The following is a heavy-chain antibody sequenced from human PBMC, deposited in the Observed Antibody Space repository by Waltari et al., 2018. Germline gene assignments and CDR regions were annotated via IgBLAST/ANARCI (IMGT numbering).Heavy chain of an antibody. J-gene: IGHJ4*02. CDR1: GGSISSGGYY. CDR3: ARGRIAAAGTGYYFDY. D-gene: IGHD6-13*01. V-gene: IGHV4-31*03. CDR2: IYYSGST. Sequence: QVQLQESGPGLVKPSQTLSLTCTVSGGSISSGGYYWSWIRQHPGKGLEWIGYIYYSGSTYYNPSLKSRVTKSVDTSKNQFSLKLGSVTAADTAVYYCARGRIAAAGTGYYFDYWGQGTLVTVSS.